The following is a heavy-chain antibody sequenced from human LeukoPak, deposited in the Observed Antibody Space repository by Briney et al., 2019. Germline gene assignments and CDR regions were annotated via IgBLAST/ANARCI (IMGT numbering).Heavy chain of an antibody. D-gene: IGHD4-17*01. Sequence: GASVKVSCKASGGTFSSYAISWVRQAPGQGLEWMGRIIPILGIANYAQKFQGRVTITADKSTSTAYMELSSLRSEDTAVYYCAREFNWDYGDYYFDYWGQGTLVTVSS. V-gene: IGHV1-69*04. CDR2: IIPILGIA. J-gene: IGHJ4*02. CDR1: GGTFSSYA. CDR3: AREFNWDYGDYYFDY.